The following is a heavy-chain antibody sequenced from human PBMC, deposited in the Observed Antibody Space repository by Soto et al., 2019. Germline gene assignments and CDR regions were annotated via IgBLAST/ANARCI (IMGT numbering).Heavy chain of an antibody. CDR3: ARDLAVGLVDY. Sequence: QVQLVQSGAEVKKPGASVRVSCKASGYTFTSYGISWVRQAPGQGLEWMGWISAYNGNTKYAQKLQGRVTMTTDTATSTSYMEVRSLRSDDTAVYYCARDLAVGLVDYWGQGTLVTVSS. J-gene: IGHJ4*02. CDR1: GYTFTSYG. D-gene: IGHD6-19*01. V-gene: IGHV1-18*01. CDR2: ISAYNGNT.